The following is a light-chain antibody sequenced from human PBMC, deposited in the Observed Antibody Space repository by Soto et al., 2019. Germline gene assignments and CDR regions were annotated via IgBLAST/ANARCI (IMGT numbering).Light chain of an antibody. V-gene: IGLV6-57*01. CDR1: SGSIASNY. CDR3: QSYDSSKYV. CDR2: EDN. J-gene: IGLJ1*01. Sequence: NFMLTQPHSVSESPGKTVTISCTRSSGSIASNYVQWYQQRPGSSTTTVIYEDNQRPSGVPDRFSGSIDSSSNSASLTISGLKTEDEADYYCQSYDSSKYVFGTGTKVTVL.